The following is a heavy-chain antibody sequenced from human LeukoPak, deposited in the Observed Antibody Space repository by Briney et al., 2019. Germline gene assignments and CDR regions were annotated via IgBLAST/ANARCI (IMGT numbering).Heavy chain of an antibody. J-gene: IGHJ6*02. CDR3: ARKRSRGYYYYGMDV. CDR2: MNPNSGNT. Sequence: AAPVKVSCKASGYTFTSYDINWVRQAPGQGLEWMGWMNPNSGNTGYAQKFQGRVTMTRNTSISTAYMELSSLRSEDTAVYYCARKRSRGYYYYGMDVWGQGTTVTVSS. V-gene: IGHV1-8*01. CDR1: GYTFTSYD.